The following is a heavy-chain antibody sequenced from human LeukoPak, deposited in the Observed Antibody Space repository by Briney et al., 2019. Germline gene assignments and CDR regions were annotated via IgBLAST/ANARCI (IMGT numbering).Heavy chain of an antibody. V-gene: IGHV3-33*06. D-gene: IGHD4-11*01. J-gene: IGHJ4*02. CDR3: AKDAQRGFDYSNSLEN. Sequence: PGRSLRLSCAASKFTFSHFGTHWVRQAPGKGLEWVAVIWNDGSNQYYAESVKGRFTVSRDNSQNMVYLQMNSLRPEDTAVYYCAKDAQRGFDYSNSLENWGQGTLVTVSS. CDR1: KFTFSHFG. CDR2: IWNDGSNQ.